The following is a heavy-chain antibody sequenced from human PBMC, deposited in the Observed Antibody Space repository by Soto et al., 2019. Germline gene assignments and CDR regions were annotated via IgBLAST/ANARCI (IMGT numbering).Heavy chain of an antibody. CDR3: VRDLYRSATMPCLDH. CDR2: ISDTGGDS. Sequence: PGGSLRLSCEASGFTFINYAMSWVRQAPGKGLEWVASISDTGGDSYYVDSMDGRFTISRDNSKNTLYLQINSLRAEDTAVYYCVRDLYRSATMPCLDHWGQGTLVTVSS. CDR1: GFTFINYA. J-gene: IGHJ4*02. D-gene: IGHD1-1*01. V-gene: IGHV3-23*01.